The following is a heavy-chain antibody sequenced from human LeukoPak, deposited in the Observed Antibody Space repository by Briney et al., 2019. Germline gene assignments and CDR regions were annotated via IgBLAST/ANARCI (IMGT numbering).Heavy chain of an antibody. Sequence: GGSLRLSCAASGFTFDDYGMNWVRQAPGKGLEWVSGINSNGGSMGYADSVKGRFTISRDNAKNSLHLQMNSLRDDDMALYYCAKDRGRGGYCSGGNCYLGVGVFDIWGQGTMVTVSS. V-gene: IGHV3-20*04. CDR1: GFTFDDYG. J-gene: IGHJ3*02. D-gene: IGHD2-15*01. CDR3: AKDRGRGGYCSGGNCYLGVGVFDI. CDR2: INSNGGSM.